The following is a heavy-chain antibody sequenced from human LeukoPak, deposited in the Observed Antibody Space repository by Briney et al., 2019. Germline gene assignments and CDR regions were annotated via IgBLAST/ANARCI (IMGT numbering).Heavy chain of an antibody. CDR3: ARDAYAGSGYYTSYVGYFDL. CDR1: GYTFTGYY. CDR2: INPNSGGT. J-gene: IGHJ2*01. D-gene: IGHD3-22*01. Sequence: ASVKVSCKASGYTFTGYYMHWVRQAPGQGLEWMGWINPNSGGTNYAQKFQGRVSMTSDTSISTGYMELSRLRSDDTAVYYCARDAYAGSGYYTSYVGYFDLWGRGTLVTVSS. V-gene: IGHV1-2*02.